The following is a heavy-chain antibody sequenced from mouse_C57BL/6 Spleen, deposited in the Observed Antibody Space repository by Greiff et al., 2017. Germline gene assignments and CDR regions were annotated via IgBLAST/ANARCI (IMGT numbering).Heavy chain of an antibody. CDR1: GYSFTGYY. Sequence: EVQLVESGPELVKPGASVKISCKASGYSFTGYYMNWVKQSPEKSLEWIGEINPSTGGTTYNQKFKAKATLTVDKSSSTAYMQLKSLTSEDSAVYYCARGSSGGYAMDYWGQGTSVTVSS. D-gene: IGHD3-2*02. J-gene: IGHJ4*01. V-gene: IGHV1-42*01. CDR2: INPSTGGT. CDR3: ARGSSGGYAMDY.